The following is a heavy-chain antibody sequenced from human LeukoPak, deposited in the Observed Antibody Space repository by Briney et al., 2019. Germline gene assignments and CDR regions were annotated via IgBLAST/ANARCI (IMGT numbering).Heavy chain of an antibody. J-gene: IGHJ4*02. CDR3: ARVDCSGSYSASTTFDY. Sequence: ASVKVSCKASGYTFTGYYMHWVGQAPGQGLEWMGVINPSGGSTSYAQKFQGGVTMSRDMSTSTVYMELSSLRSEDTAVYYCARVDCSGSYSASTTFDYWGQGTLVTVSS. D-gene: IGHD1-26*01. V-gene: IGHV1-46*01. CDR1: GYTFTGYY. CDR2: INPSGGST.